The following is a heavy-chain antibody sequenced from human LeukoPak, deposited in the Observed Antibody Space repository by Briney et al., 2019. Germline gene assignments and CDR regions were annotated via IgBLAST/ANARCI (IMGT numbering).Heavy chain of an antibody. J-gene: IGHJ6*02. CDR1: GFTFSSYA. Sequence: GGSLRLSCAASGFTFSSYAMHWVRQAPGKGLEWVAVISYDGSNKYYADSVKGRFTISRDNSKNTLYLQMNSLRAEDTAVYYCARGPERTGVGTRYYYDMDVWGQGTTVTVSS. CDR3: ARGPERTGVGTRYYYDMDV. D-gene: IGHD2-8*01. V-gene: IGHV3-30-3*01. CDR2: ISYDGSNK.